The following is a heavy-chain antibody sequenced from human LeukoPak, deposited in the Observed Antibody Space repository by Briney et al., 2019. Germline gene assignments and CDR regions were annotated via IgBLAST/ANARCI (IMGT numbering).Heavy chain of an antibody. Sequence: ASVKVSCKASGYTFTGYYMHWVRQAPGQGLEWMGWINPNSGGTNYAQKFQGRVTMTRDTSISTAYMELSRLRSDDTAVYYCARVGYSSTSCYDNWFDPWGQGTLVTVSS. V-gene: IGHV1-2*02. J-gene: IGHJ5*02. D-gene: IGHD2-2*01. CDR2: INPNSGGT. CDR3: ARVGYSSTSCYDNWFDP. CDR1: GYTFTGYY.